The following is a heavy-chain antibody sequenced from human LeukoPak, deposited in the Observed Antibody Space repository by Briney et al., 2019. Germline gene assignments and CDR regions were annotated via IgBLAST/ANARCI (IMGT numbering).Heavy chain of an antibody. CDR3: ASYGSGSL. Sequence: GGSLRLSCAASGFNFSSFEMNWVRQAPGKGLEWISYISSSGTTISYAHSVKGRFTISRDNANNSLFLQVNSLRAEDTAVYYCASYGSGSLWGQGALVTVSS. V-gene: IGHV3-48*03. J-gene: IGHJ4*02. D-gene: IGHD3-10*01. CDR1: GFNFSSFE. CDR2: ISSSGTTI.